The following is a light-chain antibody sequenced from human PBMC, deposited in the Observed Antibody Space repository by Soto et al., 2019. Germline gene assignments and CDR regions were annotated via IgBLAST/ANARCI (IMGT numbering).Light chain of an antibody. V-gene: IGKV1-27*01. CDR3: KKYNSAHKT. J-gene: IGKJ2*01. CDR2: DAS. Sequence: DIQMTQSPSSLSASVGDRVTITCRASQDISNYLAWYQQKPGKVPKLLIYDASTLQTGVQSRFSGSGSGTVFILPINSLQHEDVATYSCKKYNSAHKTFGRGTRLEIK. CDR1: QDISNY.